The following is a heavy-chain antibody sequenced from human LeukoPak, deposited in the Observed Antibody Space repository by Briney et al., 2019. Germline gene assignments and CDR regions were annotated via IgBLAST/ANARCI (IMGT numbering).Heavy chain of an antibody. CDR3: ASWDSSGWRDY. Sequence: GGSLRLSCAASGFIFSTYWMSWVRQAPGKGLEWVANIKQDGSEKYYVDSVKGRFTISRDNAKNSLFLQMNSLRAEDTAVYYCASWDSSGWRDYWGQGTLVTVSS. D-gene: IGHD6-19*01. J-gene: IGHJ4*02. V-gene: IGHV3-7*01. CDR2: IKQDGSEK. CDR1: GFIFSTYW.